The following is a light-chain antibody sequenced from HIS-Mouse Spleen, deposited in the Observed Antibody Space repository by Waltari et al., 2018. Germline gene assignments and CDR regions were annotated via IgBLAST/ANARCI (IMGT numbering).Light chain of an antibody. CDR3: QQLNSYPPT. J-gene: IGKJ1*01. CDR1: QGISSY. CDR2: AAS. V-gene: IGKV1-9*01. Sequence: DIQLTQSPSFMSASVGDRVTITCRASQGISSYLAWYQQKLGKGPKLLFYAASPLQSGVPSRVSGSGSGTEFTLTISSLQPEDFATYYCQQLNSYPPTFGQGTKVEIK.